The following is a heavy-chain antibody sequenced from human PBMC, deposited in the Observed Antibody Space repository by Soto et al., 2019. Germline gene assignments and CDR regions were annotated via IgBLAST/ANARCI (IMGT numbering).Heavy chain of an antibody. V-gene: IGHV1-18*01. CDR3: ARDPFLRYFDWFRAPSYGMDV. D-gene: IGHD3-9*01. J-gene: IGHJ6*02. Sequence: ASVKVSCKASGYTVTSYGISWVRQAPGQGLEWMGWISAYNGNTNYAQKLQGRVTMTTDTSTSTAYMELRSLRSDDTAVYYCARDPFLRYFDWFRAPSYGMDVWGQGTTVTVSS. CDR1: GYTVTSYG. CDR2: ISAYNGNT.